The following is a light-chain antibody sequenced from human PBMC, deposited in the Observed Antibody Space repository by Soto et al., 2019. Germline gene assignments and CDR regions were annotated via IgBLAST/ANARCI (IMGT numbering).Light chain of an antibody. CDR2: RNN. Sequence: QSVLTQPPSASGTPGQRATISCSGSSSTIGSNYVYWYQQLPGTAPKLLIYRNNQRPSGVPDRFSGSKSGTSASLAISGLRSEDEADYYCAAWDDSLSGFYVFGTGTKLTVL. CDR1: SSTIGSNY. V-gene: IGLV1-47*01. CDR3: AAWDDSLSGFYV. J-gene: IGLJ1*01.